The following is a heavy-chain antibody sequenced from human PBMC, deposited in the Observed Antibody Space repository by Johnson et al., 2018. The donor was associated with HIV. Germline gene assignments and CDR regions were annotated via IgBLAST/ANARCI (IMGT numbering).Heavy chain of an antibody. CDR2: IRYDGSNK. D-gene: IGHD2-15*01. CDR1: GFTFSSYG. CDR3: AKDNIVGVSRDAVDI. J-gene: IGHJ3*02. Sequence: QVLLVESGGGVVQPGGSLRLSCVVSGFTFSSYGMHWVRQAPGKGLEWVAFIRYDGSNKYYADSVKGRFTISRDNSKNTLYLQMNSLRAEDTAVYYCAKDNIVGVSRDAVDIWGQGTMVTVSS. V-gene: IGHV3-30*02.